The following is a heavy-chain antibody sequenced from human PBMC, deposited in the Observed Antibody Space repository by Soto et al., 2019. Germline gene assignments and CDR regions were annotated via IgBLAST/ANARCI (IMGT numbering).Heavy chain of an antibody. CDR2: INPNSGGT. CDR1: GYTFTGYY. Sequence: ASVKVSCKASGYTFTGYYMHWVRQAPGQGLEWMGWINPNSGGTNYAQKFQGWVTMTRDTSISTAYMELSRLRSDDTAVYYCARDTMSIFVVVTPSYYYYGMDVWGQGTTVTVSS. J-gene: IGHJ6*02. V-gene: IGHV1-2*04. D-gene: IGHD3-3*01. CDR3: ARDTMSIFVVVTPSYYYYGMDV.